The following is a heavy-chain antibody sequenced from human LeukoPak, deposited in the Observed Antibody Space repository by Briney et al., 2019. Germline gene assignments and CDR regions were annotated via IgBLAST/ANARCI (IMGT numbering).Heavy chain of an antibody. CDR1: GGSFSGYY. CDR2: INHSGST. D-gene: IGHD2-21*02. Sequence: SETLSLTCAVYGGSFSGYYWSWIRQPPGKGLEWIGEINHSGSTNYNPSLKSRVTISVDTSKNQFSLKLSSVTAADTAVYYCARGCSGGDCLFDYWGQGTLVTVSS. CDR3: ARGCSGGDCLFDY. J-gene: IGHJ4*02. V-gene: IGHV4-34*01.